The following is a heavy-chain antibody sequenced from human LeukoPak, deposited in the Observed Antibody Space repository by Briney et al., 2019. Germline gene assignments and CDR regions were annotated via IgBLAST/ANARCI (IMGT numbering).Heavy chain of an antibody. J-gene: IGHJ6*03. CDR2: ISYDGSND. CDR1: GFSFSSYG. Sequence: GGSLRLSCAVSGFSFSSYGMHWVRQAPGKGLEWGAVISYDGSNDNYADSVKGRFTISRDNTKNTLYVQMNSLRAEDTALYYCARDFRTNSYYYMDVWGKGTTVTVSS. D-gene: IGHD1-14*01. CDR3: ARDFRTNSYYYMDV. V-gene: IGHV3-30*03.